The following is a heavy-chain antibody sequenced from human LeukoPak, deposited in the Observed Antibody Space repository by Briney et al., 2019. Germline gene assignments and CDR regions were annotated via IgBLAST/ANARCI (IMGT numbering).Heavy chain of an antibody. V-gene: IGHV5-51*01. J-gene: IGHJ3*02. D-gene: IGHD2-2*01. Sequence: GESLKISCKHSEYSFPNYCIGWVRQMPGKGLEWMGIIYPGDSDTRYSPSFQGQVTISADRSISTAYLQWSSLKASDTAMYYCARHCSSTSCLDAFDIWGQGTMVTVSS. CDR2: IYPGDSDT. CDR3: ARHCSSTSCLDAFDI. CDR1: EYSFPNYC.